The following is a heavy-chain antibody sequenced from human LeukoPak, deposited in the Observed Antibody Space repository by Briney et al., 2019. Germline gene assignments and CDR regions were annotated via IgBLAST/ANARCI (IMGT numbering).Heavy chain of an antibody. V-gene: IGHV3-30*18. CDR1: GFTFSSYG. D-gene: IGHD3-10*01. Sequence: GGSLKLSCAASGFTFSSYGMHWVRQAPGKGLEWVAVISYDGSNKYYADSVKGRFTISRDNSKNTLYLQMNSLRAEDTAVYYCAKDQNPVRGVTQLDYWGQGTLVTVSS. J-gene: IGHJ4*02. CDR2: ISYDGSNK. CDR3: AKDQNPVRGVTQLDY.